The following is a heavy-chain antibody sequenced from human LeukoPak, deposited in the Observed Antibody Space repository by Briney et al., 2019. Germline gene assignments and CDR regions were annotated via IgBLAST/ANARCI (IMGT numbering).Heavy chain of an antibody. CDR1: GGSISSYY. D-gene: IGHD6-13*01. Sequence: SETLSLTCTVSGGSISSYYWSWIRQPPGKGLEWIGSIYYSGSTYYNPSLKSRVTISVDTSKNQFSLKLSSVTAADTAVYYCARSSSWRIDYWGQGTLVTVSS. CDR3: ARSSSWRIDY. J-gene: IGHJ4*02. CDR2: IYYSGST. V-gene: IGHV4-59*12.